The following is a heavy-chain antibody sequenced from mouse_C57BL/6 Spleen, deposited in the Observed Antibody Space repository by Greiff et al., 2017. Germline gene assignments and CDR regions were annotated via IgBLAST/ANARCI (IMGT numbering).Heavy chain of an antibody. CDR3: AYYYGSSYRYWYYDV. CDR2: ISYDGSN. Sequence: EVKLQESGPGLVKPSQSLSLTCSVTGYSITSGYYWNWIRQFPGNKLEWMGYISYDGSNNYNPSLKNRISITRDTSKNQFFLKLNSVTTEDTATYYCAYYYGSSYRYWYYDVWGTGTTVTVSS. CDR1: GYSITSGYY. J-gene: IGHJ1*03. V-gene: IGHV3-6*01. D-gene: IGHD1-1*01.